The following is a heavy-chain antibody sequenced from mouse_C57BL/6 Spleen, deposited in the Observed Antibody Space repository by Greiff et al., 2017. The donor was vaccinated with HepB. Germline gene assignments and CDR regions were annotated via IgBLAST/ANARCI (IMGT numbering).Heavy chain of an antibody. CDR3: ARRGSNYAMDY. CDR1: GYAFSSSW. J-gene: IGHJ4*01. CDR2: IYPGDGDT. Sequence: VKLVESGPELVKPGASVKISCKASGYAFSSSWMNWVKQRPGKGLEWIGRIYPGDGDTNYNGKFKGKATLTADKSSSTAYMQLSSLTSEDSAVYFCARRGSNYAMDYWGQGTSVTVSS. D-gene: IGHD5-1*01. V-gene: IGHV1-82*01.